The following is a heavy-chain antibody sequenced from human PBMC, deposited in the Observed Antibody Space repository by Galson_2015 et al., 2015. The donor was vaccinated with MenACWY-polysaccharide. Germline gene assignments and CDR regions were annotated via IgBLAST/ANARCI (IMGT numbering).Heavy chain of an antibody. V-gene: IGHV1-69*13. Sequence: SVKVSCKASGGTFSSYAIGWVRQAPGQGLEWMGGIIPIFGTANYAQKFQGRVTITADESTSTAYMELSSLRSEDTAVYYCARDKAYDSSGYNPAFDYWGQGTLVTVSS. CDR2: IIPIFGTA. CDR3: ARDKAYDSSGYNPAFDY. CDR1: GGTFSSYA. J-gene: IGHJ4*02. D-gene: IGHD3-22*01.